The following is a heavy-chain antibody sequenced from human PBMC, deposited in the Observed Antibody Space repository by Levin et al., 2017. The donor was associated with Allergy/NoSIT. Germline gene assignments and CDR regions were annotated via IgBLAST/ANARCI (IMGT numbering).Heavy chain of an antibody. CDR3: ARVGYYPLFDY. CDR2: ISTDGSST. CDR1: GFTFSSYW. V-gene: IGHV3-74*01. Sequence: GGSLRLSCAVSGFTFSSYWMYWVRQAPGKGLVWVSHISTDGSSTSYADSAKGRFTISRDNAKSTLYLQMNSLRAEDTAGYYCARVGYYPLFDYWGQGTLVTVSS. J-gene: IGHJ4*02. D-gene: IGHD3-3*01.